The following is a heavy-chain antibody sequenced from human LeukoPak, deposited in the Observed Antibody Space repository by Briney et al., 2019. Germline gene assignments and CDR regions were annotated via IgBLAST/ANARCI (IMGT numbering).Heavy chain of an antibody. D-gene: IGHD5-12*01. Sequence: SETLSLTCAGSGYSISSGYYWGWIRQPPGKGLEWIGSIYHSGSTYYNPSLKSRVTISVDTSKNQFSLKLSSVTAADTAVYYCARVSGGYSGYDAMGHFDYWGQGTLVTVSS. CDR3: ARVSGGYSGYDAMGHFDY. CDR1: GYSISSGYY. CDR2: IYHSGST. V-gene: IGHV4-38-2*01. J-gene: IGHJ4*02.